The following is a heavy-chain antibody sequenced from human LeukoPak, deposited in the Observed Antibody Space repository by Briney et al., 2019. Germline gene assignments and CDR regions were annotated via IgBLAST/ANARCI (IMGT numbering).Heavy chain of an antibody. V-gene: IGHV5-51*07. J-gene: IGHJ4*02. D-gene: IGHD2-15*01. CDR3: ARHEGPRYCSGGSCFEFDY. Sequence: GESLKISCKGSGYSFTSYWIGWVHQMPGKGLEWMGIIYPGDSDTRYSPSFQGQVTISADKSISTAYLQWSSLKASDTAMYYCARHEGPRYCSGGSCFEFDYWGQGTLVTVSS. CDR1: GYSFTSYW. CDR2: IYPGDSDT.